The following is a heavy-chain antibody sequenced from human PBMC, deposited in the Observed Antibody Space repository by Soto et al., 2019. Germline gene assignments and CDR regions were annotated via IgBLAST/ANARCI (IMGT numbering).Heavy chain of an antibody. CDR2: ISYSGST. CDR1: GGSISSYY. CDR3: ARVLGDYPYYFDY. J-gene: IGHJ4*02. D-gene: IGHD4-17*01. Sequence: SETLSLTCTVSGGSISSYYWSWIRHPPGKGLEWIGYISYSGSTNYNPSLKSRVTISVDTSKNLFSLKLSSVTAADTAVYYCARVLGDYPYYFDYWGQGTLVTAPQ. V-gene: IGHV4-59*08.